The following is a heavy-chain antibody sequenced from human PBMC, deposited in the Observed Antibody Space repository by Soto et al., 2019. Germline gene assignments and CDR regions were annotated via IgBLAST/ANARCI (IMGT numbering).Heavy chain of an antibody. CDR2: IWYDGSNK. V-gene: IGHV3-33*01. J-gene: IGHJ5*02. Sequence: LRLSCAASGFTFSSYGMHWVRQAPGKGLEWVAVIWYDGSNKYYADSVKGRFTISRDNSKNTLYLQMNSLRAEDTAVYYCARDGYYYDSSGYTENWFDPWGQGTLVTVSS. D-gene: IGHD3-22*01. CDR3: ARDGYYYDSSGYTENWFDP. CDR1: GFTFSSYG.